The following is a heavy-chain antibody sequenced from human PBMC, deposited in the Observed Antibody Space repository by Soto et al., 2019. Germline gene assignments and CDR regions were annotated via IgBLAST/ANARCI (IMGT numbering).Heavy chain of an antibody. J-gene: IGHJ4*02. D-gene: IGHD3-10*01. V-gene: IGHV3-30*03. CDR3: ARAYYFGSGTSYTLYY. CDR1: GFTFSNYG. Sequence: QVHLVDSGGGEVQTGRSLRLSCAASGFTFSNYGMHWVRQAPGKGLEWVAVISDDGVSKYYADSVQGRFTISRDNSESAVFLQMNSLRPDDTAFYFCARAYYFGSGTSYTLYYWGQGTQVTVSS. CDR2: ISDDGVSK.